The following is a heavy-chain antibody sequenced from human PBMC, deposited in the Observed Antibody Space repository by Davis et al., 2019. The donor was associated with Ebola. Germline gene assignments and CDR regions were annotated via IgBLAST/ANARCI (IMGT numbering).Heavy chain of an antibody. V-gene: IGHV3-30*18. CDR3: AKDEGTTVTTDY. J-gene: IGHJ4*02. CDR2: ISYDGSNK. D-gene: IGHD4-17*01. CDR1: GFTFSSYG. Sequence: SLKISCAASGFTFSSYGMHWVRQAPGKGLEWVAVISYDGSNKYYADSVKGRFTISRDNSKNTLYLQMNSLRAEDTAVYYCAKDEGTTVTTDYWGQGTLVTVSS.